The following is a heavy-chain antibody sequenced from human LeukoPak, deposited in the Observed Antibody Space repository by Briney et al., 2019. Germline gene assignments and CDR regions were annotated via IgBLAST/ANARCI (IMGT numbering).Heavy chain of an antibody. CDR2: ISYAGSNK. CDR3: ARDRGYCTGGGCYAVLDY. V-gene: IGHV3-30*04. J-gene: IGHJ4*02. CDR1: GFTFSSYA. D-gene: IGHD2-8*02. Sequence: GMSLRLSCAASGFTFSSYAMHWVRQAPGKGLEWVAVISYAGSNKYYADSVKGRFTISRDNAKNSLFLQMNSLRVEDTAVYYCARDRGYCTGGGCYAVLDYWGQGTLVTVSS.